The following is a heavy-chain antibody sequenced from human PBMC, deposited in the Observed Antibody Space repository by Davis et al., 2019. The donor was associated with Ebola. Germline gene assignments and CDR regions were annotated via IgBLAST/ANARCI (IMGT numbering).Heavy chain of an antibody. D-gene: IGHD3-16*01. CDR3: ARGRGGRGIYGMDV. V-gene: IGHV3-21*01. CDR2: ISSSSSYI. CDR1: GFTFSSYS. Sequence: PGGSLRLSCAASGFTFSSYSMNWVRQAPGKGLEWVSSISSSSSYIYYADSVKGRFTISRDNAKNSLYLQMNSLRAEDTAVYYCARGRGGRGIYGMDVWGQGTTVTVSS. J-gene: IGHJ6*02.